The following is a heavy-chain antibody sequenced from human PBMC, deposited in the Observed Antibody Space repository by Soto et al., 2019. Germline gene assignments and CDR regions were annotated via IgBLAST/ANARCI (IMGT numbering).Heavy chain of an antibody. Sequence: SETLSLTCVVSGGSFSTYYYNWIRQSPGKGLEWIGEINHSGNNNYSPSLKSRVTMSLDTSKNQFSLELTSVTAADTAVYYCARGGSNDWQVAFDIWGQGTMVTVSS. CDR1: GGSFSTYY. CDR3: ARGGSNDWQVAFDI. D-gene: IGHD3-9*01. V-gene: IGHV4-34*01. CDR2: INHSGNN. J-gene: IGHJ3*02.